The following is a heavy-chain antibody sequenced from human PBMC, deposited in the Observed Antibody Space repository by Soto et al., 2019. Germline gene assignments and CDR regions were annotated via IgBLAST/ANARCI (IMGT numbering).Heavy chain of an antibody. CDR1: GFTFSSYA. Sequence: EVQLLESGGGLVQPGGSLRLSCAASGFTFSSYAMSWVRQAPGKGLEWVSAISGSGGSTYYADSVKGRFTISRDNSKNTLYLQMNSLRAEDTAVYYCATDSLGYSGYEADYFDYWGQGNLVTVSS. D-gene: IGHD5-12*01. V-gene: IGHV3-23*01. CDR2: ISGSGGST. CDR3: ATDSLGYSGYEADYFDY. J-gene: IGHJ4*02.